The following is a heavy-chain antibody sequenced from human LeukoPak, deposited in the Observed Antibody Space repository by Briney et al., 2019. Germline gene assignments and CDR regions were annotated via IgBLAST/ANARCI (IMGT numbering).Heavy chain of an antibody. J-gene: IGHJ6*03. V-gene: IGHV3-7*01. D-gene: IGHD3-10*01. CDR1: GFTFSSYW. CDR2: IKQDGSEK. CDR3: ARGVLWSGESKDYYYYMDV. Sequence: GGSLRLSCAASGFTFSSYWMSWVRQAPGKGLEWVANIKQDGSEKYYVDSVKGRFTISRDNAKNSLYLQMNSLRAEDTAVYYCARGVLWSGESKDYYYYMDVWGKGTTVTISS.